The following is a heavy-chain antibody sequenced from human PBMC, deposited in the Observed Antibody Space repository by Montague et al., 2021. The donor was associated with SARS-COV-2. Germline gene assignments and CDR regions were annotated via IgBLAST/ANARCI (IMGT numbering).Heavy chain of an antibody. CDR2: INHSGST. Sequence: SETLSLTCAVYGGSFSGYYWSWIRQPPGKGLEWIGEINHSGSTKYKSSLKSRVTISADTSKKQFSLKMSSVTAADTAVYYCARGSVFRYYELLTDSKSYFDYWGQGTLVTVSS. CDR3: ARGSVFRYYELLTDSKSYFDY. D-gene: IGHD3-9*01. J-gene: IGHJ4*02. V-gene: IGHV4-34*01. CDR1: GGSFSGYY.